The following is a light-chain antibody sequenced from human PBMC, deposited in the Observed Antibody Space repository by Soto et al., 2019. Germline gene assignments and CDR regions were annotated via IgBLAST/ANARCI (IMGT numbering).Light chain of an antibody. CDR2: DTS. V-gene: IGKV3-11*01. CDR1: QNVGSY. Sequence: EIVLTQSPATLSLSPGERATLSCRASQNVGSYLAWYQQKPGQAPRLLIYDTSIRVTDIPARFSGSGSGTDFPLTISSLEPEDFAVYYCQQRYDWLTFGGGTKVEIK. J-gene: IGKJ4*01. CDR3: QQRYDWLT.